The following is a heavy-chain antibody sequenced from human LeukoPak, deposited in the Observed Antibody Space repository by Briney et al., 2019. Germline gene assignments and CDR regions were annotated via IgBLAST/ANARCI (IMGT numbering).Heavy chain of an antibody. CDR1: GFNFSTYT. CDR3: AGGHCSTNNSPLQKYYYYYMDV. J-gene: IGHJ6*03. Sequence: GGSLRLSCAGSGFNFSTYTMNWVRQAPGKGLEWVSSISSRNSYIYFADSVKGRFSISRDNAKNSLSLHMNSLNAEDTAVYFCAGGHCSTNNSPLQKYYYYYMDVWGKGTLVTVSS. D-gene: IGHD2/OR15-2a*01. V-gene: IGHV3-21*01. CDR2: ISSRNSYI.